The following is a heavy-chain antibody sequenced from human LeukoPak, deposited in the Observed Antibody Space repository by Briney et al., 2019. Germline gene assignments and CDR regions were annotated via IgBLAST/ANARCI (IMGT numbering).Heavy chain of an antibody. CDR1: GGSISSGDYY. CDR3: GIAPQYYDFWSGYYLDY. CDR2: IYYSGST. D-gene: IGHD3-3*01. V-gene: IGHV4-30-4*08. Sequence: PSQTLSLTCTVSGGSISSGDYYCSSGRQPPGKGVEWIVYIYYSGSTYYNPSLKSRVTISLDTSKNQFSLKLSSVTAADTAVYYCGIAPQYYDFWSGYYLDYWGQGTLVTVSS. J-gene: IGHJ4*02.